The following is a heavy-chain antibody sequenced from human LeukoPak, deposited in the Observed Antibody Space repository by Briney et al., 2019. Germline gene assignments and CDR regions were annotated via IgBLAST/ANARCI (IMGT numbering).Heavy chain of an antibody. J-gene: IGHJ3*02. V-gene: IGHV3-33*01. Sequence: GRSLRLSCAASGFTFSSYGMHWVRQAPGKGLEWVAVMWYDGSNKYYADSVKGRFTISRDNSKNTLYLQMNSLRAEDTAVYYCARDTFDAFDIWGQGTMVTVSS. CDR2: MWYDGSNK. CDR1: GFTFSSYG. CDR3: ARDTFDAFDI.